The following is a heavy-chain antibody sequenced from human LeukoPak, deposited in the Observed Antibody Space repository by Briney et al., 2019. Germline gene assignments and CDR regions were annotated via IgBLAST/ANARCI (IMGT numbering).Heavy chain of an antibody. CDR2: IRYDGSHK. D-gene: IGHD5-24*01. Sequence: GGSLRLSCAASGFTFSSCGMHWVRQAPGKGLEWVAFIRYDGSHKYYADSVKGRFTISRDNSKNTLYLQMNSLRAEDTAVYYCAKVYVEMATISYYFDYWGQGTLVTVSS. J-gene: IGHJ4*02. CDR3: AKVYVEMATISYYFDY. CDR1: GFTFSSCG. V-gene: IGHV3-30*02.